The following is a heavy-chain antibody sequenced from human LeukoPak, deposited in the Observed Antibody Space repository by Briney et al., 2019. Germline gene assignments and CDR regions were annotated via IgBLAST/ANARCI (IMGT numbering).Heavy chain of an antibody. D-gene: IGHD3-3*01. CDR3: ARDHTIFGVVTYDVFDY. J-gene: IGHJ4*02. CDR2: ISSSSSYI. Sequence: GGSLRLSCAASGFTLSSYSMNWVRQAPGKGLEWVSSISSSSSYIYYADSVKGRFTISRDNAKNSLYLQMNSLRAEDTAVYYCARDHTIFGVVTYDVFDYWGQGTLVTVSS. V-gene: IGHV3-21*01. CDR1: GFTLSSYS.